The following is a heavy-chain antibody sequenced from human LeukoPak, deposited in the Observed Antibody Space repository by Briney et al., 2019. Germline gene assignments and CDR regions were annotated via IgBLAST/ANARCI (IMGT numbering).Heavy chain of an antibody. V-gene: IGHV3-21*04. CDR1: AFSLNAYN. CDR3: VRDRGTYRPIDY. CDR2: ISYTGTYI. Sequence: PGGSLRLSCAASAFSLNAYNMNWVRQAPGKGREWVSSISYTGTYIYYADSVKGRFTISRDNAQNSLYLQMNSLRAEDTAIYYCVRDRGTYRPIDYWGQGTLVTVSS. D-gene: IGHD1-26*01. J-gene: IGHJ4*02.